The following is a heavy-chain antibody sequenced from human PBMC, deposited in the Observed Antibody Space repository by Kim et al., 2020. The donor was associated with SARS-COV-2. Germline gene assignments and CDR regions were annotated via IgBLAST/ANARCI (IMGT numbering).Heavy chain of an antibody. D-gene: IGHD3-3*01. Sequence: SLRLSCAASGFTFDDYAMHWVRQAPGKGLEWVSGISWNSGSIGYADSVKGRFTISRDNAKNSLYLQMNSLRVEDTALYYCAKDMRSSWSGYIPPYYYYGMDVWGQGTTVTVSS. CDR1: GFTFDDYA. V-gene: IGHV3-9*01. J-gene: IGHJ6*02. CDR3: AKDMRSSWSGYIPPYYYYGMDV. CDR2: ISWNSGSI.